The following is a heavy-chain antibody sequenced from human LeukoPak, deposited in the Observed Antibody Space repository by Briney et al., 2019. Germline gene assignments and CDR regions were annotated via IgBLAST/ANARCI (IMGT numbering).Heavy chain of an antibody. Sequence: GGSLRLSCAASGFTFSSYVMSWVRQAPGKGLEWVSAIGGSGDSTYYADSVKGRFTISRDNSKNTLYLQMNSLRAEDTAIYYCARLRGGYYYFGCWGQGTLVTVSS. CDR1: GFTFSSYV. CDR2: IGGSGDST. V-gene: IGHV3-23*01. CDR3: ARLRGGYYYFGC. D-gene: IGHD2-15*01. J-gene: IGHJ4*02.